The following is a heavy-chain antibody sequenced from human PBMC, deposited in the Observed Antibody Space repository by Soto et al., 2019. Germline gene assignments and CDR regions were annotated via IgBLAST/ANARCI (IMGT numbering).Heavy chain of an antibody. D-gene: IGHD3-3*01. V-gene: IGHV4-59*08. J-gene: IGHJ5*02. Sequence: PSETLSLTCTVSGGSISSYYWSWIRQPPGKGLEWIGYIYYSGSTNYNPSLKSRVTISVDTSKNQFSLKLSSVTAADTAVYYCARSRLGYYDFWSGYLLGWFDPWGQGTLVTVSS. CDR3: ARSRLGYYDFWSGYLLGWFDP. CDR1: GGSISSYY. CDR2: IYYSGST.